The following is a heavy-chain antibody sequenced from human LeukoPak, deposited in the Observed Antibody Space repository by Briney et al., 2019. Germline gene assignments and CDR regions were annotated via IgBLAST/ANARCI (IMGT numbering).Heavy chain of an antibody. V-gene: IGHV1-18*01. Sequence: ASVKVSCKASGYTFTSYGISWVRQAPGQGLEWMGWISAYNGNTNYAQKLQGRVTMTTDTSTSTAYMELRSLRSDDTAVYYCARAEKYYYDSSGYYYGYFDLWGRGTLVTVSS. D-gene: IGHD3-22*01. CDR2: ISAYNGNT. CDR1: GYTFTSYG. CDR3: ARAEKYYYDSSGYYYGYFDL. J-gene: IGHJ2*01.